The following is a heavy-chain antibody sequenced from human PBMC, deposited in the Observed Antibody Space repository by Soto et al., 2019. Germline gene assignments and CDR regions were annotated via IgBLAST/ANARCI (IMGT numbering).Heavy chain of an antibody. D-gene: IGHD3-22*01. CDR3: ARAPAPYYDSSGYYHFDY. CDR1: GFSLSNARMG. V-gene: IGHV2-26*01. J-gene: IGHJ4*02. CDR2: IFSNDEK. Sequence: QVTLKESGPVLVKPTETLTLTCTVSGFSLSNARMGVSWIRQPPGKALEWLAHIFSNDEKSYSTSLKSRLTISEDTSKSQVVRTMTNMDPVDTATYYCARAPAPYYDSSGYYHFDYWGQGTLVTVSS.